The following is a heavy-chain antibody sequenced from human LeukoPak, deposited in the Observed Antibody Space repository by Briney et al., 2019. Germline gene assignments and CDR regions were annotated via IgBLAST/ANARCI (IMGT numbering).Heavy chain of an antibody. CDR3: AKGTYYDSPRGWFDP. CDR2: ISWNGGTI. V-gene: IGHV3-9*01. D-gene: IGHD3-3*01. CDR1: GFTFDDYA. J-gene: IGHJ5*02. Sequence: PGRSLRLSCAASGFTFDDYAMHWVRQAPGKGLEWVSGISWNGGTIGYADSVKGRFTISRDSAKNSLYLQMNSLRPEDTALYYCAKGTYYDSPRGWFDPWGQGTLVTVSS.